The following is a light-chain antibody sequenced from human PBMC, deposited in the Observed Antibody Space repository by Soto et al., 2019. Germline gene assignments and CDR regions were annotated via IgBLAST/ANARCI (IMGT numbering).Light chain of an antibody. CDR2: TAS. CDR1: HTIMTY. V-gene: IGKV1-27*01. CDR3: QKYNSALT. J-gene: IGKJ5*01. Sequence: DIQMTQSPSSLSASVGDEFTITCRASHTIMTYLNWYQLKPGKPPRLLIYTASTLQSGVPSRFSGSGSGTDFTLTISSLQPEDVATYYCQKYNSALTFGQGTRL.